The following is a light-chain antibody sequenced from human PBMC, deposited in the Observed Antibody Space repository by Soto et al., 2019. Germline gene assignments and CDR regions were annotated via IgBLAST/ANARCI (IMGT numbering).Light chain of an antibody. CDR3: QQYNSFSALT. CDR1: QSISSW. J-gene: IGKJ4*01. Sequence: DIRMSQSPSTLSASIGDRVTITCRASQSISSWLAWYQQKPGKAPKLLIYDASSLESGVPSRFSGSGSGTEFTLTVNSLQPDDFATYYCQQYNSFSALTFGGGTKVEI. CDR2: DAS. V-gene: IGKV1-5*01.